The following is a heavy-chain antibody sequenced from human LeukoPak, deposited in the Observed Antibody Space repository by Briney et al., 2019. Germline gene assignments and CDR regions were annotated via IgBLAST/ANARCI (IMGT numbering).Heavy chain of an antibody. Sequence: ASVKVSCKASGYTFTSYGISWVRQAPGQGLEWMGWISAYNGNTNYAQKLQGRVTMTTDTSTSTAYMELRSLRSDDTAVYYCARDLLREAVAGTGVDYWGQGTLVTVSS. CDR1: GYTFTSYG. D-gene: IGHD6-19*01. V-gene: IGHV1-18*01. J-gene: IGHJ4*02. CDR3: ARDLLREAVAGTGVDY. CDR2: ISAYNGNT.